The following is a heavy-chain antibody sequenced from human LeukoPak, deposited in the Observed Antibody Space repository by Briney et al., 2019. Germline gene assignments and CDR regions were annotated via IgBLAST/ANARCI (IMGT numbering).Heavy chain of an antibody. J-gene: IGHJ4*02. Sequence: GGSLRLSCAASGFTFSSYWMHWVRQAPGKGLVWVSRINSDGSSTSYADSVKGRFTISRDNAKNTLYLQMNSLRAEDTAVYYCAREALDDSSGYYYEEYWGQGTLVTVSS. CDR2: INSDGSST. V-gene: IGHV3-74*01. D-gene: IGHD3-22*01. CDR1: GFTFSSYW. CDR3: AREALDDSSGYYYEEY.